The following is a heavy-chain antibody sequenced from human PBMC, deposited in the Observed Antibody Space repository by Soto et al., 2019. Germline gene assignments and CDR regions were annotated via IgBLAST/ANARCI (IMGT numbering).Heavy chain of an antibody. J-gene: IGHJ6*02. V-gene: IGHV3-30*18. D-gene: IGHD3-16*01. CDR3: AKDRGFWGSYYYYYGMDV. Sequence: HPGGSLRLSCAASGFTFSSYGMHWVRQAPGKGLEWVAVISYDGSNKYYADSVKGRFTISRDNSKNTLYLQMNSLRAEDTAVYYCAKDRGFWGSYYYYYGMDVWGQGTTVTVSS. CDR2: ISYDGSNK. CDR1: GFTFSSYG.